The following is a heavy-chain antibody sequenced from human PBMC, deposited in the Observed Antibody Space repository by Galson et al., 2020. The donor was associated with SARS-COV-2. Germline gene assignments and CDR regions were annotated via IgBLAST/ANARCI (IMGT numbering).Heavy chain of an antibody. V-gene: IGHV3-30*04. CDR2: ISYGGTKR. D-gene: IGHD6-13*01. CDR3: ARETDDYTSSWYDY. Sequence: GGFLRLSCRASGFTFSSSAMHWVRQAPGKGLEWVAIISYGGTKRYNLESVKGRFTISRDNSKNTLYLQMDSLTTEDTAVYYCARETDDYTSSWYDYWGQGTLVTVSS. CDR1: GFTFSSSA. J-gene: IGHJ4*02.